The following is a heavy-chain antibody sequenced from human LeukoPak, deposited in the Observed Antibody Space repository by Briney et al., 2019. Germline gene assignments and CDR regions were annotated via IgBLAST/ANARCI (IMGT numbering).Heavy chain of an antibody. CDR3: ARNLDS. Sequence: PGGSLRLSCSASGFTFSTYNMNWVRQAPGKGLEWVSFIGTSSGAIYYADSVKGRFTISRDSAKKSLYLQMNSLRDEDTAVYYCARNLDSRGQGALVTVSS. J-gene: IGHJ5*01. CDR1: GFTFSTYN. V-gene: IGHV3-48*02. CDR2: IGTSSGAI.